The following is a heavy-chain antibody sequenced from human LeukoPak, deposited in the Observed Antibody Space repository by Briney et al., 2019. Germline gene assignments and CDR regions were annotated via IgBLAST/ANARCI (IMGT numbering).Heavy chain of an antibody. CDR3: AKAYYDSEEPVLGY. J-gene: IGHJ4*02. D-gene: IGHD3-22*01. Sequence: GGSLRLSCAASGFTFDDYAMHWVRQAPGKGLEWVSLISGDGGSTYYADSVKGRFTISRDNSKNSLYLQMNSLRTEDTALYYYAKAYYDSEEPVLGYWGQGTLVTVSS. CDR2: ISGDGGST. V-gene: IGHV3-43*02. CDR1: GFTFDDYA.